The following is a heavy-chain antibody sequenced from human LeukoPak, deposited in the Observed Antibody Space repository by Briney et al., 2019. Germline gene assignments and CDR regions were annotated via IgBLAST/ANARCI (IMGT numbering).Heavy chain of an antibody. V-gene: IGHV4-39*07. D-gene: IGHD1-26*01. J-gene: IGHJ4*02. CDR3: AKSGGYGLIDY. CDR2: IYYSGST. Sequence: SETLSLTCIVSGGSISSSSYYWGWIRQPPGKGLEWIGSIYYSGSTYYNPSLKSRVTISVDRSKNQFSLKLTSVTAADTAMYYCAKSGGYGLIDYWGQGTRVTVSS. CDR1: GGSISSSSYY.